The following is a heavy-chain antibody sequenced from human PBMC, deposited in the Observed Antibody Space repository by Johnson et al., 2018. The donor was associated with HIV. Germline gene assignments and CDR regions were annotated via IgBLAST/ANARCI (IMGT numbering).Heavy chain of an antibody. J-gene: IGHJ3*02. CDR1: GFTFSDYY. CDR3: ARVRRRWLGLDAFDI. CDR2: ISSSGSTI. V-gene: IGHV3-11*04. D-gene: IGHD5-24*01. Sequence: QVQLVESGGGLVKPGGSLRLSCAASGFTFSDYYMSWIRQAPGKGLEWVSYISSSGSTIYYADSMKGRFTISRDNSKNTLYLQMNSLRAEDTAVYYCARVRRRWLGLDAFDIWGQGTMVTVSS.